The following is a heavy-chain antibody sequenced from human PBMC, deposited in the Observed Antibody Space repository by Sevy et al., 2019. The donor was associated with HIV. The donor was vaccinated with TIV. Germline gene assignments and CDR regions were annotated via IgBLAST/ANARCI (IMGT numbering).Heavy chain of an antibody. CDR1: GHSLTKFS. J-gene: IGHJ4*02. D-gene: IGHD3-22*01. V-gene: IGHV1-24*01. CDR3: AITRDYYDSSGSPFDF. Sequence: ASVKVSCKVSGHSLTKFSMHWVRQPPGKGLEWMGSFDPEDGETIYAQKFQGTVTMTEDTSTDTAYMEPLSLRSEDTAGIYCAITRDYYDSSGSPFDFWGQGTQVTVSS. CDR2: FDPEDGET.